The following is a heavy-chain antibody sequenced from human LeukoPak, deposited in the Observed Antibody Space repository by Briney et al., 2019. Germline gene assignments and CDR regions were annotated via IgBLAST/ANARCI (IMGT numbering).Heavy chain of an antibody. CDR3: ARMGGSYSPPYYYYYYMDV. Sequence: PSETLSLTCAVYGGSFSGYYWSWIRQPPGKGLEWIGEINHSGSTNYNPSLKSRVTISVDTSKNQFSLKLSSVTAADTAVYYCARMGGSYSPPYYYYYYMDVWGKGTTVTVSS. D-gene: IGHD1-26*01. J-gene: IGHJ6*03. CDR1: GGSFSGYY. CDR2: INHSGST. V-gene: IGHV4-34*01.